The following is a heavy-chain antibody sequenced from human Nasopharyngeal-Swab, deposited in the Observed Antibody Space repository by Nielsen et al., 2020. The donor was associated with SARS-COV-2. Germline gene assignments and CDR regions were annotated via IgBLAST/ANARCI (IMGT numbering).Heavy chain of an antibody. D-gene: IGHD5-12*01. CDR2: IYYSGST. CDR1: GGSISSSSYY. J-gene: IGHJ4*02. CDR3: ARNLMGYLRY. V-gene: IGHV4-39*07. Sequence: SETLSLTCTVSGGSISSSSYYWGWIRQPPGKGLEWIGSIYYSGSTYYNPSLKSRVTISVDTSKNQFSLKLSSVTAADTAVYYCARNLMGYLRYWGQGTLVTVSS.